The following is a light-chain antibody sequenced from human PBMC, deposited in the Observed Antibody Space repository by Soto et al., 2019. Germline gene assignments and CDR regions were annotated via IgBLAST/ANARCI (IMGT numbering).Light chain of an antibody. CDR1: PIVHTF. CDR2: GAS. CDR3: HQRSNWPPDT. J-gene: IGKJ5*01. V-gene: IGKV3-11*01. Sequence: EIVLTQPPDTLSLSPGEGASLSCRASPIVHTFLAWYQQKPGQAPRLLIYGASTRATGVPARFSGSGSGTGFTLTISSLEPEDFAVYYCHQRSNWPPDTFGQGTRLEIK.